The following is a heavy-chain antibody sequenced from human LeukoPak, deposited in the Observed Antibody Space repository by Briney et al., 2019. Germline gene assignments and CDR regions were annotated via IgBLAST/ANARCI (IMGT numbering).Heavy chain of an antibody. CDR3: ARGYSSPSNYGMDV. Sequence: SETLSLTCTVSGGSISSGDYYWGWIRQPPGKGLEWIGYIYYSGSAYYSPSLKSRVTISVDTSKNQFSLKLRSVTAADTAVYYCARGYSSPSNYGMDVWGKGTTVTVSS. J-gene: IGHJ6*04. CDR2: IYYSGSA. V-gene: IGHV4-30-4*01. CDR1: GGSISSGDYY. D-gene: IGHD6-13*01.